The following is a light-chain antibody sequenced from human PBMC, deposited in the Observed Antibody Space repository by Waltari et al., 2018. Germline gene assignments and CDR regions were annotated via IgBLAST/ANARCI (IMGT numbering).Light chain of an antibody. CDR3: CSYAGRGTYV. V-gene: IGLV2-23*02. J-gene: IGLJ1*01. CDR1: TSDVGSYDL. Sequence: QSALTQPASVSGTPGHSITISCSGTTSDVGSYDLVPWYQQHPGEAPKLLICEVFKRPPDTSSRFSGAKSGSTASLTISGLQPEDEADYYCCSYAGRGTYVFGSGTKVTVL. CDR2: EVF.